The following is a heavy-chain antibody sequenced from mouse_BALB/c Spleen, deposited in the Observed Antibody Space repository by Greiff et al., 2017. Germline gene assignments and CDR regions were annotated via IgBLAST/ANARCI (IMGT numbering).Heavy chain of an antibody. CDR2: ISDGGSYT. V-gene: IGHV5-4*02. CDR1: GFTFSDYY. Sequence: EVNVVESGGGLVKPGGSLKLPCAASGFTFSDYYMYWVRQTPEKRLEWVATISDGGSYTYYPDSVKGRFTISRDNAKNNLYLQMSSLKSEDTAMYYCAREDDYDEGGFAYWGQGTLVTVSA. J-gene: IGHJ3*01. CDR3: AREDDYDEGGFAY. D-gene: IGHD2-4*01.